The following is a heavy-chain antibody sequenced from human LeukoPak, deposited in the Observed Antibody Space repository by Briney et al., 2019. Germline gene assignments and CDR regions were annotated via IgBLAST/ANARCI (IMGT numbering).Heavy chain of an antibody. J-gene: IGHJ6*03. Sequence: GGSLRLSCAASGFTFSSYEMNWVRQAPGKGLEWVSYISSSGSTIYYADSVRGRFTISRDNAKNSLYLQMNSLRAEDTAVYYCARGSEVVITINYYYMDVWGKGTTVTISS. V-gene: IGHV3-48*03. D-gene: IGHD3-22*01. CDR1: GFTFSSYE. CDR2: ISSSGSTI. CDR3: ARGSEVVITINYYYMDV.